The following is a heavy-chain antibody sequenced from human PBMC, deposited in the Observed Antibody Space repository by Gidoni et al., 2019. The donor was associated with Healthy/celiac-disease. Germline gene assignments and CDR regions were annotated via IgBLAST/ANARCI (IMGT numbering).Heavy chain of an antibody. D-gene: IGHD2-2*01. Sequence: QVQLVESGGGVVQPGRSLRLSCAASGFTFSTFGMHWVRQAPGKGLEWVAVITYDGSNKYYADSVKGRFTISRDNSKNTLYLQMNSLRAEDTAVYYCAKDRGQYQLLPYYYYGMDVWGKGTTVTVSS. V-gene: IGHV3-30*18. CDR2: ITYDGSNK. CDR3: AKDRGQYQLLPYYYYGMDV. CDR1: GFTFSTFG. J-gene: IGHJ6*04.